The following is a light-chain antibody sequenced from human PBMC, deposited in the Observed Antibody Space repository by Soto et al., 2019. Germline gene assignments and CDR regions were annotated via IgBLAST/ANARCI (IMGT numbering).Light chain of an antibody. CDR1: QSMSNY. J-gene: IGKJ1*01. Sequence: DIQMTQSPSSLSASVGDIITITCRASQSMSNYLNWYQQKPGKAPKLLIYSASSLQSGVQSRFSGGGYGTDFTLTISSLQPEAFATYYCQQSYTTPRTFGQGTKVDI. V-gene: IGKV1-39*01. CDR3: QQSYTTPRT. CDR2: SAS.